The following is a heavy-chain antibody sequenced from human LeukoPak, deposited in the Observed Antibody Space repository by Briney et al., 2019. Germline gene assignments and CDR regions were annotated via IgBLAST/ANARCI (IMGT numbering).Heavy chain of an antibody. J-gene: IGHJ6*02. D-gene: IGHD3-3*01. Sequence: SVKVSCTASGFTFTSSAVQWVRQARGQRLEWIGWIVVGSGNTNYAQKFQERVTITRDMSTSTAYMELSSLRSEDTAVYYCATTHYDFWSGYYQAMYGMGVWGQGTTVTVSS. V-gene: IGHV1-58*01. CDR1: GFTFTSSA. CDR3: ATTHYDFWSGYYQAMYGMGV. CDR2: IVVGSGNT.